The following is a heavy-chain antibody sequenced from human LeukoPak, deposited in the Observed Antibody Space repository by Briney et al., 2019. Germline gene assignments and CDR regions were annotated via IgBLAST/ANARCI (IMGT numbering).Heavy chain of an antibody. CDR2: INHSGST. D-gene: IGHD2-2*01. V-gene: IGHV4-34*01. Sequence: PSETLSLTCAVYGGSFSGYYWSWIRQPPGKGLEWIGEINHSGSTNYNPSLKSRVTISVDTSKNQFSLELSSVTAADTAVYYCARGPREDIVVVPAGIPYYFDYWGQGTLVTVSS. CDR1: GGSFSGYY. J-gene: IGHJ4*02. CDR3: ARGPREDIVVVPAGIPYYFDY.